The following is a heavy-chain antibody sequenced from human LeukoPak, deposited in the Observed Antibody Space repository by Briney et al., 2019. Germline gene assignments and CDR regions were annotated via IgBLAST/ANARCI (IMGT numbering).Heavy chain of an antibody. V-gene: IGHV3-30-3*01. CDR1: GFTFSSYA. Sequence: GGSLRLSCAASGFTFSSYAMHWVRQAPGKGLEWVAVISYDGSNKYYADSVKGRFTISRDNSKNTLYLQMNSLRAEDTAVYYCAREASREPAAIFLDYWGQGTLVTVSS. J-gene: IGHJ4*02. CDR2: ISYDGSNK. CDR3: AREASREPAAIFLDY. D-gene: IGHD2-2*01.